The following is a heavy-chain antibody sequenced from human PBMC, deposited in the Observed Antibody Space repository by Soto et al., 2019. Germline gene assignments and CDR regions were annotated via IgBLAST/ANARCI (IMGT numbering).Heavy chain of an antibody. CDR1: GGSFSGYY. CDR3: ARRVIAGGYGMDV. V-gene: IGHV4-34*01. J-gene: IGHJ6*02. CDR2: INHSGST. Sequence: ASETLSLTCAVYGGSFSGYYWSWIRQPPGKGLEWIGEINHSGSTNYNPSLKSRVTISVDTSKNQFSLKLSSVTAADTAVYYCARRVIAGGYGMDVWGQGTTVTAP. D-gene: IGHD3-16*02.